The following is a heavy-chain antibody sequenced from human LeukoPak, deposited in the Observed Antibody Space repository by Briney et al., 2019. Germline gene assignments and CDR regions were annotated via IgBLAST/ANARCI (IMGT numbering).Heavy chain of an antibody. CDR1: GYTFATYD. Sequence: ASVKVSCKASGYTFATYDINWVRQATGQGPEWIGWMNPNSGNTGYAQKFQGRINLTRNTSISTAYMELISLRSEDTAVYYCARGRERDWFDPWGQGTLVTVSS. V-gene: IGHV1-8*01. CDR2: MNPNSGNT. D-gene: IGHD1-1*01. CDR3: ARGRERDWFDP. J-gene: IGHJ5*02.